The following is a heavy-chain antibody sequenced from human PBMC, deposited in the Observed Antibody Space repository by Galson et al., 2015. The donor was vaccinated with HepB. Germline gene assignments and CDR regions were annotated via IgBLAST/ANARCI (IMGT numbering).Heavy chain of an antibody. D-gene: IGHD6-13*01. V-gene: IGHV5-51*01. CDR3: ARRPSAGEFDY. Sequence: SLRLSCAAPGFTFTSYWIGWVRQMPGKGLEWMGIIYPGDSDTRYSPSFQGQVTISADKSISTAYLQWSSLKASDTAMYYCARRPSAGEFDYWGQGTLVTVSS. CDR1: GFTFTSYW. J-gene: IGHJ4*02. CDR2: IYPGDSDT.